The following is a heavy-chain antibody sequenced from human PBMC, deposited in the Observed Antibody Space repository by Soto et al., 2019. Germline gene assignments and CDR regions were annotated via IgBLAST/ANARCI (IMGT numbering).Heavy chain of an antibody. Sequence: QVQLQESGPGLVKPSGTLSLTCTVSSGSISSSNWWSWVRQPPGKGLEWIGEIYHTGSTNYNPSLKVRVTISVDKSKNQFSLKLSSVTAADTAVYHCAREAGWYYDLDLWGKGTTVTVSS. V-gene: IGHV4-4*02. CDR1: SGSISSSNW. D-gene: IGHD6-19*01. CDR3: AREAGWYYDLDL. CDR2: IYHTGST. J-gene: IGHJ6*03.